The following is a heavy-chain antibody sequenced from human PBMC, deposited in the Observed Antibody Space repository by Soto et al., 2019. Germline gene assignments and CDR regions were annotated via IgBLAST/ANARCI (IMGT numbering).Heavy chain of an antibody. V-gene: IGHV1-69*13. D-gene: IGHD3-22*01. CDR2: IIPIFGTI. CDR1: GGTFNNYA. CDR3: AIRYDTSGYYHYYFDF. J-gene: IGHJ4*02. Sequence: SVKVSCKASGGTFNNYAISWVRQAPGRGLEWMGGIIPIFGTINYAQKFQGRLSITADESTTTSYMELSSLRSEDTAVYYCAIRYDTSGYYHYYFDFWGQGTLVTVSS.